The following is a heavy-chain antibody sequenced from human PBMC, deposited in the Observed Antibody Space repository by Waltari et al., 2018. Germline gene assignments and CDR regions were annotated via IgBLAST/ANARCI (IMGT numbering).Heavy chain of an antibody. J-gene: IGHJ3*02. Sequence: ELQLVESGGGLVQPGGSLRLSCTASGFTFSNYWIHWVRQAPGKVLEWGSRINSDGSSTSYADSVKGRVSTSRDNAKNTLYLHMNSLKAEDTAVYFCARGGDYHGFDIWGQGTMVTVSS. CDR1: GFTFSNYW. V-gene: IGHV3-74*01. CDR3: ARGGDYHGFDI. CDR2: INSDGSST. D-gene: IGHD4-17*01.